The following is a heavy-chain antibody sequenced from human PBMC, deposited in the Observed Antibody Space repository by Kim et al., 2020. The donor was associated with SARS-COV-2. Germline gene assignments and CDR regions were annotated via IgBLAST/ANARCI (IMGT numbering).Heavy chain of an antibody. CDR2: ISYDGSNK. V-gene: IGHV3-30-3*01. CDR3: ARDRKYYVTSGYYDPRCYCYYGMVV. CDR1: GFTFSSYA. Sequence: GGSLRLSCAASGFTFSSYAMHWVRQAPGKGLEWVSVISYDGSNKYYADSVKGRFTISRDNSKNTLYLQMNSLRAEDTAVYYCARDRKYYVTSGYYDPRCYCYYGMVVGAQGTRVSVSS. D-gene: IGHD3-22*01. J-gene: IGHJ6*02.